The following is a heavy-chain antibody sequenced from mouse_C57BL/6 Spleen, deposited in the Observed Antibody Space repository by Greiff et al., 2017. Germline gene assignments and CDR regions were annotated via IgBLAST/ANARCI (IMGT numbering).Heavy chain of an antibody. V-gene: IGHV5-9-1*02. D-gene: IGHD4-1*01. CDR2: ISSGGDYI. J-gene: IGHJ4*01. Sequence: EVMLVESGEGLVKPGGSLKLSCAASGFTFSSYAMSRVRQTPEKRLEWVAYISSGGDYIYYADTVKGRFTISRDNARNTLYLQMSSLKSEDTAMYYCTREANWDVGYAMDYWGQGTSVTVSS. CDR3: TREANWDVGYAMDY. CDR1: GFTFSSYA.